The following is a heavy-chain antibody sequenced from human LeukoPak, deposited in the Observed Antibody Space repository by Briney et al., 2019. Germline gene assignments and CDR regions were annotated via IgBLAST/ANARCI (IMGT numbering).Heavy chain of an antibody. CDR3: ARTPAAAGTPTHDY. J-gene: IGHJ4*02. D-gene: IGHD6-13*01. CDR2: INHSGST. V-gene: IGHV4-34*01. CDR1: GGSFSGYY. Sequence: PSETLSLTCAVYGGSFSGYYWSWIRQPPGKGLEWIGEINHSGSTNYNPSLKSRVTISVDTSKNQFSLELSSVTAADTAVYYCARTPAAAGTPTHDYWGQGTLVTVSS.